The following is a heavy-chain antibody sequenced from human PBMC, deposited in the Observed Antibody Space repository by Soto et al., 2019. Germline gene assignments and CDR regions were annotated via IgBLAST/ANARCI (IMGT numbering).Heavy chain of an antibody. Sequence: QVQLVESGGGVVQPGRSLRLSCAASGFTFSSYGMHWVRQAPGKGLEWVGVISYDGSNKYYADSVKGRFTISRDNSKNTLYLQMNSLRAEDTAVYYCAKSPHPGYSSSWYGLGAGWGQGTLVTVSS. J-gene: IGHJ4*02. V-gene: IGHV3-30*18. CDR1: GFTFSSYG. CDR2: ISYDGSNK. CDR3: AKSPHPGYSSSWYGLGAG. D-gene: IGHD6-13*01.